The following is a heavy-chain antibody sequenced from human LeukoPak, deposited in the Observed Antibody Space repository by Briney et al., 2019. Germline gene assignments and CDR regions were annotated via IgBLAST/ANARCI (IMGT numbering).Heavy chain of an antibody. Sequence: GGSLRLFCAASGFTFSSYAMSWVRQAPGKGLEWVSAISGSGGSTYYADSVKGRFTISRDNSKNTLYLQMNSLRAEDTAVYYCAKDPRIVGASYWGQGTLVTVSS. D-gene: IGHD1-26*01. CDR3: AKDPRIVGASY. CDR1: GFTFSSYA. J-gene: IGHJ4*02. CDR2: ISGSGGST. V-gene: IGHV3-23*01.